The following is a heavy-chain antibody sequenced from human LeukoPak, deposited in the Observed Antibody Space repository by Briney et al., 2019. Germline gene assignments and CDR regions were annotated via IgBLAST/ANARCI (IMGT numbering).Heavy chain of an antibody. Sequence: SETLSLTCAVSGGSISSSNWWSWVRQPPGKGLEWIGEIYHSGSTNYNPSLKSRVTTSVDKSKNQFSLKLSSVTAADTAVYYCARYLDYGGNSRVFQHWGQGTLVTVSS. D-gene: IGHD4-23*01. CDR3: ARYLDYGGNSRVFQH. J-gene: IGHJ1*01. CDR1: GGSISSSNW. V-gene: IGHV4-4*02. CDR2: IYHSGST.